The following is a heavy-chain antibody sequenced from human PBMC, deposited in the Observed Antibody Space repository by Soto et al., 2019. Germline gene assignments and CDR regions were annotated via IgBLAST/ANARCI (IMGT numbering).Heavy chain of an antibody. V-gene: IGHV3-66*01. D-gene: IGHD3-10*01. CDR2: IYGDDST. CDR1: GFTVSTTY. CDR3: ARDLRGGGVVWFDP. J-gene: IGHJ5*02. Sequence: VQLVESGGGLIQTGGSLRLSCTASGFTVSTTYMSWVRQAPGRGLEWVSLIYGDDSTYYADSVKDRFTISRDHSKNTLYLQMNGLRAADTAVYYCARDLRGGGVVWFDPWGHGTLFTVYS.